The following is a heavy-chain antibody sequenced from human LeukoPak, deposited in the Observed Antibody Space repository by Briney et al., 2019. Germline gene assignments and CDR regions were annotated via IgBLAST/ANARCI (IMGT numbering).Heavy chain of an antibody. CDR1: GAPLTSFY. CDR2: IYLSGIT. Sequence: SETLSLPCAVSGAPLTSFYWSWIPQPPGKRLEGIGYIYLSGITNYTPSLKSRVTISVDTSKNQFSLKLSSVTTADTAVYYCARNHYASGNYVDWGQGTLVTVSS. V-gene: IGHV4-59*01. CDR3: ARNHYASGNYVD. D-gene: IGHD3-10*01. J-gene: IGHJ4*02.